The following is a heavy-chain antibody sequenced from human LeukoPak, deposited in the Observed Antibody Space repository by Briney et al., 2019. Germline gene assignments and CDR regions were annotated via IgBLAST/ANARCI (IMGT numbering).Heavy chain of an antibody. Sequence: ASVKVFCKASGYTFTSYGFSWVRQAPGQGLEWMGWISAYNGNTNSAQKLQGRVTMTTDTSTSTVYMELRSLRSDDTAVYYCARDKAAYSSGYYWGFDYWGQGTLVTVSS. D-gene: IGHD3-22*01. J-gene: IGHJ4*02. V-gene: IGHV1-18*01. CDR3: ARDKAAYSSGYYWGFDY. CDR2: ISAYNGNT. CDR1: GYTFTSYG.